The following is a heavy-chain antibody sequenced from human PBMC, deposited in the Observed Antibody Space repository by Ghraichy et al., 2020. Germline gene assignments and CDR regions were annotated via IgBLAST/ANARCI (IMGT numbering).Heavy chain of an antibody. CDR3: ARVFYVMDV. J-gene: IGHJ6*02. CDR2: IGRSGDDT. V-gene: IGHV3-23*01. Sequence: GGSLRLSCAASGFTFTSYAMSWVRQAPGKGLEWVSIIGRSGDDTNYADSVKGRFTISRDDSKNTLSLQMNSLRVEDTAVYYCARVFYVMDVWGQGTTVTVSS. CDR1: GFTFTSYA.